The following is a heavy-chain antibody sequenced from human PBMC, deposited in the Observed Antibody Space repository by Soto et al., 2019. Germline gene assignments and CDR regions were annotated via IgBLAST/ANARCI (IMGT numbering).Heavy chain of an antibody. V-gene: IGHV3-23*01. CDR2: ISGSGGST. D-gene: IGHD1-26*01. CDR3: ARRGSGSYYDY. J-gene: IGHJ4*02. Sequence: GGSLRLSCAASGFTFSSYAMGWVRQAPGKGLEWVSAISGSGGSTYYADSVKGRFTISRDNSKNTLYLQMNSLRAEDTAVYYCARRGSGSYYDYWGQGTLVTVSS. CDR1: GFTFSSYA.